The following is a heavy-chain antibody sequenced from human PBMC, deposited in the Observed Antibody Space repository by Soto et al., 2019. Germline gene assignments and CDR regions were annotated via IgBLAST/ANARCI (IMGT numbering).Heavy chain of an antibody. J-gene: IGHJ6*02. CDR1: GFTFSSYE. V-gene: IGHV3-48*03. D-gene: IGHD2-2*03. CDR2: ISSSGSTI. CDR3: AREVGYCSSTSCYSGDYYYYYYGMDV. Sequence: PGGSLRLSCAASGFTFSSYEMNWVRQAPGKGLEWVSYISSSGSTIYYADSVKGRFTISRDNAKNSLHLQMNSLRAEDTAVYYCAREVGYCSSTSCYSGDYYYYYYGMDVWGQGTTVTVSS.